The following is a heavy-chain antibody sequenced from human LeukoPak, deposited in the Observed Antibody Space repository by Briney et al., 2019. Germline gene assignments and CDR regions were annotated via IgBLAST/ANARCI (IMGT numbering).Heavy chain of an antibody. D-gene: IGHD3-10*01. Sequence: ASVKVSCKASGYTFTGYYMHWVRQAPGQGLEWMGWINPNSGGTNYAQKFQGRVTMTRDTSISTAYMELSRLRSDDTAVYYCARSRNYYRVYFDNWGQGTLVPVSS. V-gene: IGHV1-2*02. CDR2: INPNSGGT. CDR3: ARSRNYYRVYFDN. J-gene: IGHJ4*02. CDR1: GYTFTGYY.